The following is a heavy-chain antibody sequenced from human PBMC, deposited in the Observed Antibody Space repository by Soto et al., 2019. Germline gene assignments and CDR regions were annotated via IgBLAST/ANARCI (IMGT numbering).Heavy chain of an antibody. V-gene: IGHV3-30-3*01. J-gene: IGHJ4*02. CDR1: GFTFSSYA. CDR2: ISYDGSNK. Sequence: PGGSLRLSCAASGFTFSSYAMHWVRQAPGKGLEWVAVISYDGSNKYYADSVKGRFTISRDNSKNTLYLQMNSLRAEDTAVYYCARGPSSLTRFDYWGQGXLVTVS. CDR3: ARGPSSLTRFDY. D-gene: IGHD2-2*01.